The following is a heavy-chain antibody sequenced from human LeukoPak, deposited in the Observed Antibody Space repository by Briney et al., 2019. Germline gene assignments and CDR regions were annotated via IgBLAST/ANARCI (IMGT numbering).Heavy chain of an antibody. D-gene: IGHD1-26*01. V-gene: IGHV4/OR15-8*02. J-gene: IGHJ4*02. CDR2: ISVAGQT. Sequence: SETLSLTPGDSVGSTRSTNGWTWVRQPPGQGLNWIGAISVAGQTNYNQSLNGRVTISLDKSSNTLSMNLTSVTAADTATYHCSRESGAFCPFGYWGEGTLVIVSS. CDR3: SRESGAFCPFGY. CDR1: VGSTRSTNG.